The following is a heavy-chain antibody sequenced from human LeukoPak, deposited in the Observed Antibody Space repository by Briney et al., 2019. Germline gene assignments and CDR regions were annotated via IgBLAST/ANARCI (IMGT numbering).Heavy chain of an antibody. CDR1: GFSFSDHG. V-gene: IGHV3-30*18. CDR2: ISYDGDNT. D-gene: IGHD6-19*01. J-gene: IGHJ4*02. Sequence: PGGSLRLSCAASGFSFSDHGMHWVRQAPGKGLEWVAAISYDGDNTYYADSVKGRFTISRDNSKNTLYLQMNSLRAEDTAVYYCAKGEQWLANRIDYWGQGTLVTVSS. CDR3: AKGEQWLANRIDY.